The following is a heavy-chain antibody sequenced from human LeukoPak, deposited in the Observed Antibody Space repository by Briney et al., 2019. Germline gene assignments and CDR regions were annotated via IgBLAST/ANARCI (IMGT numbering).Heavy chain of an antibody. CDR2: INPNSGGT. CDR3: ARVSETPAYYYTSGYYYLGY. CDR1: GYTFTGYY. V-gene: IGHV1-2*02. D-gene: IGHD3-22*01. Sequence: GASVKVSCKASGYTFTGYYMHWVRQAPGQGREWMGWINPNSGGTNYAQKFQGRDTMTRDTSISTAYMELSSLRSEDTAVYYCARVSETPAYYYTSGYYYLGYWGQGTLVTVPS. J-gene: IGHJ4*02.